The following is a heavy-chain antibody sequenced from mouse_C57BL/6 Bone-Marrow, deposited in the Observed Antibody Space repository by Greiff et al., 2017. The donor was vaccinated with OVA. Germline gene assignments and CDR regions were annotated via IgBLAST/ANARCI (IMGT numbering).Heavy chain of an antibody. CDR3: AKGEIYYDYEGFAY. V-gene: IGHV5-17*01. Sequence: EVHLVESGGGLVKPGGSLKLSCAASGFTFSDYGMHWVRQAPEKGLEWVAYISSGSSTIYYADTVKGRFTISRDNAKNTLFLQMTSLRSEDTAMYYCAKGEIYYDYEGFAYWGQGTLVTVSA. CDR2: ISSGSSTI. D-gene: IGHD2-4*01. CDR1: GFTFSDYG. J-gene: IGHJ3*01.